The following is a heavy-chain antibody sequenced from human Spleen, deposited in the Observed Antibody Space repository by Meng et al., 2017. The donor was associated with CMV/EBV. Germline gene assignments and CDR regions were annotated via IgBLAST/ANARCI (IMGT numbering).Heavy chain of an antibody. D-gene: IGHD2-15*01. J-gene: IGHJ3*02. CDR1: GGSISSSSYY. CDR2: IYYSGST. V-gene: IGHV4-39*07. Sequence: SETLSLTCTVSGGSISSSSYYWGWIRQPPGKGLEWIGSIYYSGSTYYNPSLKSRVTISVDTSKNQFSLKLSSVTAADTAVYYCARDSGGYGLDAFDIWGQGTLVTVSS. CDR3: ARDSGGYGLDAFDI.